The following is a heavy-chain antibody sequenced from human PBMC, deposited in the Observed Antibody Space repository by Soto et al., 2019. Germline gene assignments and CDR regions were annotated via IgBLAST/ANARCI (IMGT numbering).Heavy chain of an antibody. Sequence: VASVKVSCKASGGTFSSYAISWMRQAPGQGLEWMGGIIPIFGTANYAQKFQGRVTITADKSTSTAYMELSSLRSEDTAVYYCARASSSWYYYYYGMDVWGQGTTVTVSS. J-gene: IGHJ6*02. V-gene: IGHV1-69*06. CDR1: GGTFSSYA. D-gene: IGHD6-13*01. CDR3: ARASSSWYYYYYGMDV. CDR2: IIPIFGTA.